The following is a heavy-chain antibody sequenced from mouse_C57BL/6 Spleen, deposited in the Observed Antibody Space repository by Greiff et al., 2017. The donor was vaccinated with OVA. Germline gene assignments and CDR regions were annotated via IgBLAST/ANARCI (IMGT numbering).Heavy chain of an antibody. CDR3: ARSTASYYFDY. J-gene: IGHJ2*01. D-gene: IGHD3-2*01. CDR1: GYTFTSYW. V-gene: IGHV1-61*01. CDR2: IYPSDSET. Sequence: VHVKQPGAELVRPGSSVKLSCKASGYTFTSYWMDWVKQRPGQGLEWIGNIYPSDSETHYNQKFKDKATLTVDKSSSTAYMQLSSLTSEDSAVYYCARSTASYYFDYWGQGTTLTVSS.